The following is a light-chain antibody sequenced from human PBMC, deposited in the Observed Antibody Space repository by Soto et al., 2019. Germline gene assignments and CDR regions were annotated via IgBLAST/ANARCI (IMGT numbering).Light chain of an antibody. CDR1: SSDVGGYNY. CDR2: EVS. CDR3: SSYTSRSTRYV. J-gene: IGLJ1*01. V-gene: IGLV2-14*01. Sequence: QSVLTQPASVSGSPGQSITISCTGTSSDVGGYNYVSWYQQHPGKAPKLMIYEVSNRPSGVSNRFSGSKSGNTASLTISGLQAEDEADYYCSSYTSRSTRYVFRTGTKVTVL.